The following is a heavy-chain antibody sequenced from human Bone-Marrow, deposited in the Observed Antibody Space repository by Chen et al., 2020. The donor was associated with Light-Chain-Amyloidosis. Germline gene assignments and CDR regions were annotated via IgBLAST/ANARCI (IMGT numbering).Heavy chain of an antibody. CDR2: ICYDGSNQ. Sequence: QVQLVESGGGVVQPGRSLRLSCAASGFAFRSHGMHWVRQAPGKGLEWVAVICYDGSNQYYADSVKGRFTISRDNSMTTLYLQMNSLRVEDTAVYYCARWADEKKMDVWGQGTTVTVSS. CDR1: GFAFRSHG. J-gene: IGHJ6*02. V-gene: IGHV3-33*01. CDR3: ARWADEKKMDV.